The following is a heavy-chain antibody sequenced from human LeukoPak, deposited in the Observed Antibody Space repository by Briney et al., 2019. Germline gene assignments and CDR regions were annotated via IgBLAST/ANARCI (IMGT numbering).Heavy chain of an antibody. D-gene: IGHD6-19*01. V-gene: IGHV3-53*01. CDR2: IYSGGST. CDR3: ARPRGGSDWLYFDC. CDR1: GFTLSSYY. J-gene: IGHJ4*02. Sequence: GGSLRLSCAAPGFTLSSYYMSWVRQAPGKGLEWVSVIYSGGSTYYADSAKGRFTISRDNSKKTLYLQMNSLSGEDTAVYYCARPRGGSDWLYFDCWGQGTLVTVSS.